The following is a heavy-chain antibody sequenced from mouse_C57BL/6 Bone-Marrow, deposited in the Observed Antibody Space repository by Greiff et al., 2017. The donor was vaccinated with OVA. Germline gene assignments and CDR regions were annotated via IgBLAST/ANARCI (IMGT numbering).Heavy chain of an antibody. CDR3: ARDSNLAY. CDR2: IYPGDGDT. V-gene: IGHV1-82*01. CDR1: GYAFSSSW. D-gene: IGHD2-5*01. J-gene: IGHJ3*01. Sequence: VQLQQSGPELVKPGASVKISCKASGYAFSSSWMNWVKQRPGKGLEWIGRIYPGDGDTNYNGKFKGKATLTADKSSSTAYMQLSSLTSEDSAVYFCARDSNLAYWGQGTLVTVSA.